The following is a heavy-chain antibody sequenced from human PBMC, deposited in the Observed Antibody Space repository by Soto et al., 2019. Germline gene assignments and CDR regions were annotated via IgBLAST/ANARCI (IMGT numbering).Heavy chain of an antibody. CDR1: GGSFSGYY. D-gene: IGHD3-10*01. Sequence: QVQLQQWGAGLLKPSETLSLTCAVYGGSFSGYYWSWIRQPPGKGLEWIGEINHSGSTNYNPSLKSRVTIAVDTSKNQFSLKLSSVTAADTAVYYCARGGGSGSYYYWGQGTLLTVSS. J-gene: IGHJ4*02. CDR3: ARGGGSGSYYY. CDR2: INHSGST. V-gene: IGHV4-34*01.